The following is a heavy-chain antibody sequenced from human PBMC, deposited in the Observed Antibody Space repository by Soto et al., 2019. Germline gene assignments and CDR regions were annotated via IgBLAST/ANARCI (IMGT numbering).Heavy chain of an antibody. J-gene: IGHJ4*02. CDR1: GFTVSSNY. CDR2: IYSGGST. V-gene: IGHV3-66*01. CDR3: ARTGVPDQPTHAGYFDY. Sequence: GGSLRLSCAASGFTVSSNYMSWVRQAPGKGLEWVSVIYSGGSTYYADSVKGRFTISRDNSKNTLYLQMNSLRAEDTAVYYCARTGVPDQPTHAGYFDYWGQGTLVTVSS. D-gene: IGHD3-10*01.